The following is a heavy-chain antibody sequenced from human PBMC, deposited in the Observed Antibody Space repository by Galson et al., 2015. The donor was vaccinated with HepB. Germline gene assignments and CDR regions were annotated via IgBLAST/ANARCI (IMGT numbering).Heavy chain of an antibody. CDR1: GGTFSSYA. Sequence: SVKVSCKASGGTFSSYAISWVRQAPGQGLEWMGGIIPIFGTANYAQKFQGRVTITADKSTSTAYMELSSLRSEDTAVYYCARDPIIAVAGTRWFDPWGQGTLVTVSS. CDR3: ARDPIIAVAGTRWFDP. CDR2: IIPIFGTA. V-gene: IGHV1-69*06. J-gene: IGHJ5*02. D-gene: IGHD6-19*01.